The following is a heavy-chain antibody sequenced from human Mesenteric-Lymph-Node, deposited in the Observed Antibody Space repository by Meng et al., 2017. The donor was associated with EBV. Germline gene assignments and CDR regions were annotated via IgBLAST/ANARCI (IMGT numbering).Heavy chain of an antibody. CDR1: GGSVSSGNYY. CDR3: ARLLAVGASWWFDP. D-gene: IGHD6-19*01. Sequence: QVQLQESGPGLVKPSETLSLTCTVSGGSVSSGNYYWSWIRQPPGKGLEWIGYIYYSGRTTYNASLKSRVTISIDKSKNQFSLKLNSVTAADTAVFYCARLLAVGASWWFDPWGLGTLVTVSS. CDR2: IYYSGRT. V-gene: IGHV4-61*01. J-gene: IGHJ5*02.